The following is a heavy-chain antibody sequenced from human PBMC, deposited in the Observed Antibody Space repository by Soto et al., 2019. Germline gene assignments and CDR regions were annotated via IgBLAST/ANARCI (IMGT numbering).Heavy chain of an antibody. CDR2: IYPGDSDT. V-gene: IGHV5-51*01. CDR3: ARLTTNAHYYYGMDV. D-gene: IGHD2-8*01. J-gene: IGHJ6*02. CDR1: GYSSTSYW. Sequence: GESLKISCKGSGYSSTSYWIGWVRQMPGKGLEWMGIIYPGDSDTRYSPSFQGQVTISADKSISTAYLQWSSLKASDTAMYYCARLTTNAHYYYGMDVWGQGTTVTVSS.